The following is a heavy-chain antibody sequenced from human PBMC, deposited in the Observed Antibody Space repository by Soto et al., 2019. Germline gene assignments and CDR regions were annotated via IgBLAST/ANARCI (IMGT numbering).Heavy chain of an antibody. CDR3: ARAVSAAAGSYYFDY. D-gene: IGHD6-13*01. Sequence: QVQVVQSGAEVKKPGASVKVSCKASGYTFTRYGISWVRQAPGQGLEWMGWITAYNGKTNYAQKLQGRVTMTTDKSTSTAYMELRSLRSDDTAVYYCARAVSAAAGSYYFDYWGQGTLVTVSS. CDR2: ITAYNGKT. J-gene: IGHJ4*02. CDR1: GYTFTRYG. V-gene: IGHV1-18*01.